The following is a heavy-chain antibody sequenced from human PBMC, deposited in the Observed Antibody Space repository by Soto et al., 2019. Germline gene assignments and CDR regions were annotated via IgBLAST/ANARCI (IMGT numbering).Heavy chain of an antibody. J-gene: IGHJ6*02. CDR3: ARDSVGGYSGYDHYYYYYGMVV. D-gene: IGHD5-12*01. CDR1: GGSISSYY. CDR2: IYYSGST. V-gene: IGHV4-59*01. Sequence: SETLSLTCTVSGGSISSYYWSWIRQPPGKGLEWIGYIYYSGSTNYNPSLKGRVTVSVDTSKNQFSLKLSSVTAADTAVYYCARDSVGGYSGYDHYYYYYGMVVWGQGTTVTVSS.